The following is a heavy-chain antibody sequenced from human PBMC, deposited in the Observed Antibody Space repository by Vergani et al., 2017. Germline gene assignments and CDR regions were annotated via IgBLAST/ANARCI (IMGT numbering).Heavy chain of an antibody. V-gene: IGHV3-9*01. CDR1: GFTFDDYA. J-gene: IGHJ3*02. D-gene: IGHD5-12*01. CDR2: ISWNSGSI. CDR3: AKDLYSGYDRGAFDI. Sequence: EVQLVESGGGLVQPGRSLRLSCAASGFTFDDYAMHLVRQAPGKGLEWVSGISWNSGSIGYADSVKGRFTISRDNAKNSLYLQMNSLRAEDTALYYCAKDLYSGYDRGAFDIWGQGTMVTVSS.